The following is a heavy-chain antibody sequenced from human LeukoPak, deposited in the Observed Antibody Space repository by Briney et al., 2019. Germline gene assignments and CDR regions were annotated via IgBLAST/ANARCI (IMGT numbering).Heavy chain of an antibody. CDR2: IYLRGNT. Sequence: SGTLSLTCAISGGSISSSNWWTWVRQPPGKGLEWVGEIYLRGNTNYNPSLESRVTISVDESRTQLSLTLESVTAADTAVYYCARGSGYVYYWGQGTLVTVSS. CDR3: ARGSGYVYY. J-gene: IGHJ4*02. D-gene: IGHD5-12*01. V-gene: IGHV4-4*02. CDR1: GGSISSSNW.